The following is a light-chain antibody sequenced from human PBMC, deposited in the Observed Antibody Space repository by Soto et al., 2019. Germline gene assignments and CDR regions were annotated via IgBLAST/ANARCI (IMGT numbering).Light chain of an antibody. Sequence: QSVLTQPASVSGSPGQSITISCTGTSSDVGSYNYVSWYRQHPGKAPQLLIYDVTHRPAGVSGRFSGSKSDNTASLTISWLQAEDEADYYCSSYTDTTTRYVFGSGTRSPS. V-gene: IGLV2-14*03. CDR3: SSYTDTTTRYV. J-gene: IGLJ1*01. CDR1: SSDVGSYNY. CDR2: DVT.